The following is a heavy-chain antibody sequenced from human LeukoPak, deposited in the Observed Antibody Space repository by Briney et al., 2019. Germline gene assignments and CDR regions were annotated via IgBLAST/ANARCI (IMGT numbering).Heavy chain of an antibody. CDR1: GGSINNYY. J-gene: IGHJ3*02. D-gene: IGHD6-19*01. Sequence: SETLSHTCTGSGGSINNYYWSGIRQPPWKELEWIGYIYHSGSTTYNPSLKSRVTISVDTSKNQFSLKLSSVTAADTAVYYCARHSSGWYPAFDIWGQRTMVNVSS. V-gene: IGHV4-59*01. CDR3: ARHSSGWYPAFDI. CDR2: IYHSGST.